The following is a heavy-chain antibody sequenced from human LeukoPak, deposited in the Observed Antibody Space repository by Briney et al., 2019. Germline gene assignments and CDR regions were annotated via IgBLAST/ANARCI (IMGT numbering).Heavy chain of an antibody. D-gene: IGHD5-24*01. V-gene: IGHV1-46*01. CDR2: INPSGGST. Sequence: ASVKVSCKASGYTFTSYNMHWVRQAPGEGLEWMGIINPSGGSTSYAQKFQGRVTMTRDTSTSTVYMELSSLRSEDTAVYYRARATEGDAFDIWGQGTMVTVSS. CDR1: GYTFTSYN. J-gene: IGHJ3*02. CDR3: ARATEGDAFDI.